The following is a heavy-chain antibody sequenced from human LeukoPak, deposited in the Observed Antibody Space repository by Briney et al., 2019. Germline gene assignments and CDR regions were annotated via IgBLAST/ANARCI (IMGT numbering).Heavy chain of an antibody. CDR3: ARGVGERYFDY. Sequence: GGSLRLSCAASGFTVSSNYMSWVRQAPGKGLEWVSVIYSGGSTYYADSVKGRFTISRDNSKNTLYFQMNSLTDEDTAVYYCARGVGERYFDYWGQGTLVTVSS. CDR1: GFTVSSNY. CDR2: IYSGGST. J-gene: IGHJ4*02. D-gene: IGHD3-10*01. V-gene: IGHV3-66*01.